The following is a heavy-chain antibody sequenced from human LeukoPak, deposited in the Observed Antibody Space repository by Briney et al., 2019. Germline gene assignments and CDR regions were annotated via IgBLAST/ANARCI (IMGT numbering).Heavy chain of an antibody. Sequence: KPSQTLSLTCTVSGGSISSGDYYWSWIRQPPGRGLGWIGYIYYSGSTYYNPSLKSRVSISVDTSKNQFSLKLSSVTAADTAVYYCARKMSVVTARYYYYYGMDVWGQGTTVTVSS. CDR2: IYYSGST. CDR3: ARKMSVVTARYYYYYGMDV. V-gene: IGHV4-30-4*01. CDR1: GGSISSGDYY. D-gene: IGHD2-21*02. J-gene: IGHJ6*02.